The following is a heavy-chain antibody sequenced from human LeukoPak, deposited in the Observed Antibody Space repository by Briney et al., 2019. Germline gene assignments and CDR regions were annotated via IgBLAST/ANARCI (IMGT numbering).Heavy chain of an antibody. CDR1: GFSFDDYA. Sequence: GRSLRLSCAASGFSFDDYAMHWVRQAPGKGLEWVSGISWNSGSIGYADSVKGRFTISRDNAKNSLYLQMNSLRAEDTALYYCARDPSSSGWYGGFDYWGQGTLVTVSS. CDR3: ARDPSSSGWYGGFDY. D-gene: IGHD6-19*01. CDR2: ISWNSGSI. J-gene: IGHJ4*02. V-gene: IGHV3-9*01.